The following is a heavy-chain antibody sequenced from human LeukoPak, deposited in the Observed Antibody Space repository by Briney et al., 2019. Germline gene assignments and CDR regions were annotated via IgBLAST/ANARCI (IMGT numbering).Heavy chain of an antibody. Sequence: QPGGSLRLSCAASGFTFSSYAMSWVRQAPGKGLEWVSAISGSGGSTYYADSVKGRFTISRDNSKNTLYLQMNSLRAEDTAVYYCAKDSNYDYVWGSYYFDYWGQGTLVTVSS. CDR3: AKDSNYDYVWGSYYFDY. V-gene: IGHV3-23*01. CDR1: GFTFSSYA. CDR2: ISGSGGST. J-gene: IGHJ4*02. D-gene: IGHD3-16*01.